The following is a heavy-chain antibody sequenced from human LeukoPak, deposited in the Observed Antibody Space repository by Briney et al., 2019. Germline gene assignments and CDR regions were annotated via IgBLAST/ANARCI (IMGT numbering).Heavy chain of an antibody. CDR3: AKDTYYYDSSGYWYFDL. CDR1: GFTFSSYA. Sequence: GGSLRLSCAASGFTFSSYAMSWVRQAPGKGLEWVSAISGSGGSTYYAASVKGRFTISRDNSKNTLYLQMNSLRAEDTAVYYCAKDTYYYDSSGYWYFDLWGRGTLVTVSS. CDR2: ISGSGGST. V-gene: IGHV3-23*01. J-gene: IGHJ2*01. D-gene: IGHD3-22*01.